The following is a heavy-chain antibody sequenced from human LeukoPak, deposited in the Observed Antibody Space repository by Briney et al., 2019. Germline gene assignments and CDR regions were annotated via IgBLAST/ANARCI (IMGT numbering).Heavy chain of an antibody. D-gene: IGHD3-16*01. CDR3: ARASLGSTYFDY. J-gene: IGHJ4*02. V-gene: IGHV4-38-2*02. CDR2: IYHSGST. Sequence: PSETLSLTCTVSGYSISSGYYWGWIRQPPGKGLEWIGSIYHSGSTYYNPSLKSRVTISVDTSKNQFSLKLSSVTAADTAVYYCARASLGSTYFDYWGQGTLVTVSS. CDR1: GYSISSGYY.